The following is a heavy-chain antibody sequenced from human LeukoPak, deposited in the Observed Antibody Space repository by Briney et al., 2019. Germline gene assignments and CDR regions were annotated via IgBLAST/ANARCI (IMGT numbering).Heavy chain of an antibody. Sequence: PSETLSLTCTVSGGSISSGDYYWSWIRQPPGKGLEWIGYIYYSGSTYYNPSLKSRVTISVDTSKNQFSLKLSSVTAADTAVYYCARDPGYSSSWYYFDYWGQGTLVTVSS. J-gene: IGHJ4*02. D-gene: IGHD6-13*01. CDR1: GGSISSGDYY. CDR2: IYYSGST. V-gene: IGHV4-30-4*08. CDR3: ARDPGYSSSWYYFDY.